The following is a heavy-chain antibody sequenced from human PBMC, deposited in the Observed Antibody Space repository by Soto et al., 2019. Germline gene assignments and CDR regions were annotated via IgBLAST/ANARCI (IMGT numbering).Heavy chain of an antibody. CDR2: INHSGST. Sequence: QVQLQQWGAGLLKPSETLSLTCAVYGGSFSGYYWSWIRQPPGKGLAWIGEINHSGSTNYNPSLKSRVTISVDTTKNQFSLKLSSVTAADTAVYYCASKVSRTTVTRYNWFDPWGQGTLVTVSS. CDR3: ASKVSRTTVTRYNWFDP. D-gene: IGHD4-17*01. V-gene: IGHV4-34*01. CDR1: GGSFSGYY. J-gene: IGHJ5*02.